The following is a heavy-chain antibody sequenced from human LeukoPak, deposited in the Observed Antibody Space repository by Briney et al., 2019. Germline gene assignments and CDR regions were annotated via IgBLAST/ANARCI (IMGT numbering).Heavy chain of an antibody. Sequence: PGGSLRLSCAASGFTFSSYSMNWVRQAPGKGLEWVSSISSSSSYIYYADSVKGRFTISRDNAKNSLYLQMNSLRAEDTAVYYCARDREFGELLWKVPYYYYMDVWGKGTTVTVSS. D-gene: IGHD3-10*01. CDR3: ARDREFGELLWKVPYYYYMDV. V-gene: IGHV3-21*01. J-gene: IGHJ6*03. CDR2: ISSSSSYI. CDR1: GFTFSSYS.